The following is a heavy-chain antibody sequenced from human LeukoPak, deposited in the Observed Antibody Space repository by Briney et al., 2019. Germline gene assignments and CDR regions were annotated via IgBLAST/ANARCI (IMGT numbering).Heavy chain of an antibody. V-gene: IGHV3-23*01. J-gene: IGHJ4*02. D-gene: IGHD6-19*01. CDR3: AKDPQYGSGRPTLYLDS. CDR2: ISGSGTHT. CDR1: GFPFSGFA. Sequence: PGGSLRLSCAASGFPFSGFAMSWVRQAPGKGLNWVSSISGSGTHTYHTDSVKGRFAISRDNSKNILYLQMNGLTAEDTAVYYCAKDPQYGSGRPTLYLDSRGRGTLATVCS.